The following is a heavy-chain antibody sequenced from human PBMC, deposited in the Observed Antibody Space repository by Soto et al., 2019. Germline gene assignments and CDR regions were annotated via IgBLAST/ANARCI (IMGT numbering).Heavy chain of an antibody. CDR1: GYTFTSYG. Sequence: QVQLVQSGAEVKKPGASVKVSCKASGYTFTSYGISWVRQAPGQGLEWMGWISAYNGNTNYAQKLQGRVTMTTDTSTSTAYMELRSLRSDDTAVYYCARESRITMVRGVIGGRGAFDIWGQGTMVTVSS. D-gene: IGHD3-10*01. V-gene: IGHV1-18*01. CDR3: ARESRITMVRGVIGGRGAFDI. J-gene: IGHJ3*02. CDR2: ISAYNGNT.